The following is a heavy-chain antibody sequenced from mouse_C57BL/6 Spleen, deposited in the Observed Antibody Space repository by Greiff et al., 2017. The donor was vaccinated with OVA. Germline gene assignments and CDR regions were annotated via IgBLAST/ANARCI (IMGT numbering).Heavy chain of an antibody. V-gene: IGHV1-26*01. CDR2: INPNNGGT. D-gene: IGHD3-1*01. CDR1: GYTFTDYY. CDR3: ARGLPYYAMDY. Sequence: EVKLQQSGPELVKPGASVKISCKASGYTFTDYYMNWVKQSHGKSLEWIGDINPNNGGTSYNQKFKGKATLTVDKSSSTAYMELRSLTSEDSAVYYCARGLPYYAMDYWGQGTSVTVSS. J-gene: IGHJ4*01.